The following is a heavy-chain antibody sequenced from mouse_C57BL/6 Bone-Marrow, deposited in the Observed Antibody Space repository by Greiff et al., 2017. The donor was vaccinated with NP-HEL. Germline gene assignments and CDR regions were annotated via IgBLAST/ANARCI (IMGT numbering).Heavy chain of an antibody. CDR1: GYTFTDYY. CDR2: INPNNGGT. CDR3: ARSPLYYYGSSLYWYFDV. Sequence: VQLQQSGPELVKPGASVKISCKASGYTFTDYYMNWVKQSHGKSLEWIGDINPNNGGTSYNQKFKGKATLTVDKSSSTAYMELRSLTSEDSAVYYCARSPLYYYGSSLYWYFDVWGTGTTVTVSS. V-gene: IGHV1-26*01. D-gene: IGHD1-1*01. J-gene: IGHJ1*03.